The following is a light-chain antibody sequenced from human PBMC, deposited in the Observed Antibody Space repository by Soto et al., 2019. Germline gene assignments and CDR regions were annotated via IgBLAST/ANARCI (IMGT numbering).Light chain of an antibody. J-gene: IGKJ1*01. CDR1: QTVRNNY. V-gene: IGKV3-20*01. CDR3: QQYGRSPPWT. Sequence: EFVLTQSPGTLSLSPGERATLSCRASQTVRNNYLAWYQQKPGQAPRLLIYDASSRATGIPDRFSGSGSGTDFTLTISRLEPEDFAVYYCQQYGRSPPWTFGQGTKWIS. CDR2: DAS.